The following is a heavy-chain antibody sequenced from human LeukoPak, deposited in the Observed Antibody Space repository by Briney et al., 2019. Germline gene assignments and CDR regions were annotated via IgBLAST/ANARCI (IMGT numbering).Heavy chain of an antibody. V-gene: IGHV3-43*02. CDR3: AKDILLTAMIDN. D-gene: IGHD5-18*01. CDR2: ISGDGGST. J-gene: IGHJ4*02. CDR1: GFTFDDYA. Sequence: GGSLRLSCAASGFTFDDYAMHWVRQAPGKGLEWVSLISGDGGSTYYADSVKGRFIISRDNSKNSLYLQMNSLRTEDTALYYCAKDILLTAMIDNWGQGTLVTVSS.